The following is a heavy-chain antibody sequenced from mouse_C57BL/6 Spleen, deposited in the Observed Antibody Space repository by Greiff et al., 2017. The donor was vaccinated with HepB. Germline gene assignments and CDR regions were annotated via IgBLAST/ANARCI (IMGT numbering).Heavy chain of an antibody. V-gene: IGHV1-52*01. J-gene: IGHJ3*01. D-gene: IGHD3-2*02. CDR1: GYTFTSYW. CDR2: IDPSDSET. CDR3: ARTAQATGAWFAY. Sequence: QVQLQQPGAELVRPGSSVKLSCKASGYTFTSYWMHWVKQRPIQGLEWIGNIDPSDSETHYNQKFKDKATLTVDKSSSTAYMQLSSLTSEDSAVYYCARTAQATGAWFAYWGQGTLVTVSA.